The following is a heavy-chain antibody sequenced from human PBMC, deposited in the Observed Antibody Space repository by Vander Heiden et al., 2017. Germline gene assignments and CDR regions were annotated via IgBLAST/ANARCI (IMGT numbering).Heavy chain of an antibody. D-gene: IGHD3-3*01. V-gene: IGHV1-8*01. CDR1: GYTFTSYD. J-gene: IGHJ6*02. CDR3: ARVSDFWSGYCPGCYYYYGMDA. Sequence: VQLVQSGAEVKKPGASVKVSCKASGYTFTSYDINWVRQATGQGLEWMGWRNPNSGNTGYAQKFQGRVTMTRSTSISTAYMQLSSLGSEDSAVYYCARVSDFWSGYCPGCYYYYGMDAWGQGTTVTVSS. CDR2: RNPNSGNT.